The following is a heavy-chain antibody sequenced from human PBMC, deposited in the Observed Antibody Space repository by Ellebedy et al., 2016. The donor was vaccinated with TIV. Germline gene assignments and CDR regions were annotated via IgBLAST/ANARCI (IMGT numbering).Heavy chain of an antibody. CDR2: IYYSGST. J-gene: IGHJ4*02. CDR3: ARGVRIVVVPAAMGRFDY. V-gene: IGHV4-39*07. Sequence: SETLSLXCTVSGGSISSSSYYWGWIRQPPGKGLEWIGSIYYSGSTYYNPSLKSRVTISVDTSKNQFSLKLSSVTAADTAVYYCARGVRIVVVPAAMGRFDYWGQGTLVTVSS. CDR1: GGSISSSSYY. D-gene: IGHD2-2*01.